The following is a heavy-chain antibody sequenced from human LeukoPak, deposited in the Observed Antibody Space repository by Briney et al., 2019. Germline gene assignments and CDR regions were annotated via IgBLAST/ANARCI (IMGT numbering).Heavy chain of an antibody. D-gene: IGHD5-12*01. CDR3: ARDGGTSGYDLLDY. J-gene: IGHJ4*02. CDR1: GFTFTSYW. Sequence: AGGSLRLSCAASGFTFTSYWMHWVRQAPGKGLVWVSRVNSDGSSTTYADSVKGRFTISRDNAKDTLYLQMNSLRAEDTAVYYCARDGGTSGYDLLDYWGQGTLVTVSS. CDR2: VNSDGSST. V-gene: IGHV3-74*01.